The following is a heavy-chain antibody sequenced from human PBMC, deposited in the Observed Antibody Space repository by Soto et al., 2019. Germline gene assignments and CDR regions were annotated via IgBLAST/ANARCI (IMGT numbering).Heavy chain of an antibody. CDR1: GFTFSTAA. CDR3: ARARGFSYGSRFDS. CDR2: ISSDGSIK. D-gene: IGHD5-18*01. Sequence: QVHLVESGGGVVQPGRSLRLSCAASGFTFSTAAMHWVRQAPGKGLEWVALISSDGSIKYYAGFVKGRFTISRDCSKNAVFLQMNSLKADDTAVYFCARARGFSYGSRFDSWGQGTLVTVS. V-gene: IGHV3-30-3*01. J-gene: IGHJ4*02.